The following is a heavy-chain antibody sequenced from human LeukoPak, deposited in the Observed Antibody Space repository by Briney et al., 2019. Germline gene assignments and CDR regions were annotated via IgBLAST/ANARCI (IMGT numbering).Heavy chain of an antibody. CDR2: IYSGGST. CDR3: ARERKYSSSSDFDY. CDR1: GFTVSSNH. Sequence: GGSLRLSCAASGFTVSSNHMSWVRQAPGKGLEWVSVIYSGGSTYYAGSVEGRFTISRDNSKNTLYLQTNSLRAEDTAVYYCARERKYSSSSDFDYWGQGTLVTVSS. J-gene: IGHJ4*02. V-gene: IGHV3-66*02. D-gene: IGHD6-6*01.